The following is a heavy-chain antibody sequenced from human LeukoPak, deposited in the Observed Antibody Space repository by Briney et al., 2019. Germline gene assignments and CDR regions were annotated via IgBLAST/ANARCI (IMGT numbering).Heavy chain of an antibody. CDR1: GGSISSYY. CDR3: ARFVGSSWLGFDI. D-gene: IGHD6-13*01. Sequence: SETLSLTCTVSGGSISSYYWSWIRQPPGKGLEWIGYIYYSGSTNYNPSLKSRVTISVDTSKNQFSLKLTSVTAADTAVYYCARFVGSSWLGFDIRGQGSMVTVSS. CDR2: IYYSGST. V-gene: IGHV4-59*01. J-gene: IGHJ3*02.